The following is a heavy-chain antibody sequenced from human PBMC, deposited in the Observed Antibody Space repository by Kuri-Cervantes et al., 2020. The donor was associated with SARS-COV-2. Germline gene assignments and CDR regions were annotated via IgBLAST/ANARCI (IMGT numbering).Heavy chain of an antibody. CDR3: ARVVRWAFDI. CDR1: GFTFSSYS. Sequence: GESLKISCAASGFTFSSYSMNWVRQAPGKGLEWVSSISSSSSYIYYADSVKGRFTISRDNAKNSLYLQMNSLRAEDTAVYYCARVVRWAFDIWGQGTMVTVSS. D-gene: IGHD1-26*01. V-gene: IGHV3-21*01. J-gene: IGHJ3*02. CDR2: ISSSSSYI.